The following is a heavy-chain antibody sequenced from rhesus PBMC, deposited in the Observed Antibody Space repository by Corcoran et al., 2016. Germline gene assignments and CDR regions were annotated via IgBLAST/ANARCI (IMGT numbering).Heavy chain of an antibody. Sequence: EVQLVKSGAEVQGPGEALKISCKTSGYSFTSYWVIWVRQMTGQGLEWMGEIDPSDPHHKYSPSFQVQVTISADRSTSTASLQVSSLKASDAATYYCAKRASPTYWYFDIWGPGTPITISS. J-gene: IGHJ2*01. CDR1: GYSFTSYW. V-gene: IGHV5-2*01. CDR2: IDPSDPHH. D-gene: IGHD2-39*01. CDR3: AKRASPTYWYFDI.